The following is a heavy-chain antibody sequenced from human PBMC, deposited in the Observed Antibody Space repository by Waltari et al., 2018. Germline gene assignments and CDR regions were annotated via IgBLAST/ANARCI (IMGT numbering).Heavy chain of an antibody. J-gene: IGHJ6*02. CDR1: GFTFSSSG. CDR2: ISSDGSRK. Sequence: QVQLVESGGGVVQPGRSLRLSCAASGFTFSSSGMHWVRQTPGRGLEWVAVISSDGSRKSYADSVKGRFSSSRDNSKNSLSLEMNSLRPEDTAVYYCASCTGGNCYYYGFDVWGQGTTVTVSS. V-gene: IGHV3-30*03. CDR3: ASCTGGNCYYYGFDV. D-gene: IGHD2-8*02.